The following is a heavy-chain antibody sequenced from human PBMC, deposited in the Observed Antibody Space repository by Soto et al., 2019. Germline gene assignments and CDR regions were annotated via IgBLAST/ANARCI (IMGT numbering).Heavy chain of an antibody. CDR2: IFANGHT. CDR3: VASLAASGLNWLDP. Sequence: SETLSLTCDVSSGSITTSVLWTWVRQFPGKGLEWIGLIFANGHTDYNPSLKSRVTMSVDASKNQFSLRLTSMTAADTAVYYCVASLAASGLNWLDPWGRGTLVTVSS. D-gene: IGHD6-13*01. J-gene: IGHJ5*02. V-gene: IGHV4-4*02. CDR1: SGSITTSVL.